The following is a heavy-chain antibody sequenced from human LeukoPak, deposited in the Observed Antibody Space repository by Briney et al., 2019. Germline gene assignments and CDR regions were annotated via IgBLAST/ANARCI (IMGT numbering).Heavy chain of an antibody. V-gene: IGHV5-51*01. D-gene: IGHD3-10*01. CDR3: ARPYGSGTYYNRVGAVDI. J-gene: IGHJ3*02. CDR2: IYPGDSDT. CDR1: GYSFTNYW. Sequence: GESLKISWRGSGYSFTNYWIGWVRQMPGKGLGMSWIIYPGDSDTRDSPFFQGQVTTSAEKSISTAYLQWSSLKASDTAMYYCARPYGSGTYYNRVGAVDIWGQGKMVTVSS.